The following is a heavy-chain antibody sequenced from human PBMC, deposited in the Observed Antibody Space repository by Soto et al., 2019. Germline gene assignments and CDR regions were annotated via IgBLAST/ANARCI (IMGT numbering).Heavy chain of an antibody. J-gene: IGHJ6*02. CDR2: IKSKTDGGTT. D-gene: IGHD3-22*01. V-gene: IGHV3-15*07. CDR3: TTTRGDSSGYYFYYYYGMDV. Sequence: GGSLRLSCAASGFTFSNAWMNWVRQAPGKGLEWVGRIKSKTDGGTTDYAAPVKGRFTISRDDSKNTLYLQMNSLKTEDTAVYYCTTTRGDSSGYYFYYYYGMDVWGQGTTVTVSS. CDR1: GFTFSNAW.